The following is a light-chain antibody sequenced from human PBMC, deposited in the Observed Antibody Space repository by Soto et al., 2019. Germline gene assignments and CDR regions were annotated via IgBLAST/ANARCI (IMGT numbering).Light chain of an antibody. Sequence: EIVLTQSPDTLSLSPGERATLSCRASQSVSSYLAWYQQKPGQAPRLLIYGASSRATGIPDRFSGSGYGTDFTLTISRLEPEDFAVYYCQQYGSTPFTFGLGTKVDIK. CDR3: QQYGSTPFT. CDR1: QSVSSY. CDR2: GAS. J-gene: IGKJ3*01. V-gene: IGKV3-20*01.